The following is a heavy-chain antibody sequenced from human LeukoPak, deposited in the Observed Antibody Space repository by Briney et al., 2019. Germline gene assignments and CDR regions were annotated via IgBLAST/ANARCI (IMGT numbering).Heavy chain of an antibody. J-gene: IGHJ4*02. CDR1: GGSFSGYY. CDR2: INHSGST. Sequence: SETLSLTCAVYGGSFSGYYWSWIRQPPGKGLEWIGEINHSGSTYYNPSLKSRVTISVDRSKNQFSLKLSSVTAADTAVYYCARGLYEGSFDYWGQGTLVTVSS. V-gene: IGHV4-34*01. CDR3: ARGLYEGSFDY. D-gene: IGHD3-3*01.